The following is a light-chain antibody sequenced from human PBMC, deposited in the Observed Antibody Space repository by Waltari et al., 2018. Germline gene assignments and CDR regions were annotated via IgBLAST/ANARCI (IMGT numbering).Light chain of an antibody. CDR3: HQCYSTPYT. CDR2: WAS. Sequence: DIVMTQSPDPLAVSLGETATITCKSSQSVLYNSNNNKYLTWYQQKPGQTPKLNMYWASTRQYGVPERFSGSGSGTDFTLTISGLHAEDVALYFCHQCYSTPYTFGQGTKLEIK. V-gene: IGKV4-1*01. CDR1: QSVLYNSNNNKY. J-gene: IGKJ2*01.